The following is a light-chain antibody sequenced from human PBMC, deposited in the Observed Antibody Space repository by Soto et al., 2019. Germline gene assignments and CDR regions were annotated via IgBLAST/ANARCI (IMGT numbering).Light chain of an antibody. Sequence: QSALTQPPSASGTPGQRVTISCSGSTSNIGRNTVNWYQQLPGTAPKLLIHSNNLRPSGVPDRFSGSKSGTSASLAISGLQSEDEADYYCAVWDDSLNGFPFGAGTKLTVL. CDR2: SNN. CDR3: AVWDDSLNGFP. CDR1: TSNIGRNT. J-gene: IGLJ1*01. V-gene: IGLV1-44*01.